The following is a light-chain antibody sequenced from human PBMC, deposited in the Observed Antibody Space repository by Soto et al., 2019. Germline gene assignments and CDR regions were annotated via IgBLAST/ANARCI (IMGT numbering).Light chain of an antibody. CDR1: QSIGSW. CDR2: DAS. V-gene: IGKV1-5*01. J-gene: IGKJ1*01. CDR3: QQYNSYPWT. Sequence: IQMTQSPSSLSASVRDRVTITCRASQSIGSWLAWYQQKPGKAPKLLIYDASSLESGVPSRFSGSGSGTEFTLTISSLQPDDFATYYCQQYNSYPWTFGQGTKVDIK.